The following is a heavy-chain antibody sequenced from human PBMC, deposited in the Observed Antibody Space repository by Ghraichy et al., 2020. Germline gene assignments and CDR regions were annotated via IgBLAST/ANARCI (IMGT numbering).Heavy chain of an antibody. Sequence: GGSLRLSCTASGFTFGDYAMSWVRQAPGKGLEWVGFIRSKAYGGTTEYAASVKGRFTISRDDSKSIAYLQMNSLKTEDTAVYYCTRDRLYDSSGYGLNAFDIWGQGTMVTVSS. V-gene: IGHV3-49*04. CDR1: GFTFGDYA. CDR3: TRDRLYDSSGYGLNAFDI. J-gene: IGHJ3*02. D-gene: IGHD3-22*01. CDR2: IRSKAYGGTT.